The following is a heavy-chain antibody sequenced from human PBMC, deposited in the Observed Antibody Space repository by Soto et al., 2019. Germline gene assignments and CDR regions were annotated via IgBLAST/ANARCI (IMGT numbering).Heavy chain of an antibody. D-gene: IGHD3-22*01. CDR1: GFTFSSYA. Sequence: HPGGSLRLSCAASGFTFSSYAMSWVRQAPGKGLEWVSAISGSGGSTYYADSVKGRFTISRDNSKNTLYLQMNSLRAEDTAVYYCAISSGGSSGYYHFDYWGQGTLVTVSS. J-gene: IGHJ4*02. V-gene: IGHV3-23*01. CDR3: AISSGGSSGYYHFDY. CDR2: ISGSGGST.